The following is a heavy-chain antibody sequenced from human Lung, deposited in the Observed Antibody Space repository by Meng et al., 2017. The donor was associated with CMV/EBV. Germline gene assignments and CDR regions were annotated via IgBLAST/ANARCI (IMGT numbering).Heavy chain of an antibody. J-gene: IGHJ4*02. Sequence: GGSXRLSCAASGFTFSSYAMHWVRQAPGKGLEWVAVISYDGSNKYYADSVKGRFTISRDNSKNTLYLQMNSLRAEDTAVYYCARESQIGFDCWGQGTLVTVSS. CDR1: GFTFSSYA. D-gene: IGHD2/OR15-2a*01. V-gene: IGHV3-30-3*01. CDR3: ARESQIGFDC. CDR2: ISYDGSNK.